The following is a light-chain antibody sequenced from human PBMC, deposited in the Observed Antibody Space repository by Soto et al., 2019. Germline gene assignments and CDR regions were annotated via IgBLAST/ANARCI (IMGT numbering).Light chain of an antibody. Sequence: EIVLTQSPGTLSLSPGERATLSCRASQSVSSSYLAWYQQKPGQAPRLLIYGASSRATGIPERFSGGGSGTEFTLTISRLGPEDIAVYYCQQYGSSPWTFGQGTKVEIK. CDR2: GAS. CDR1: QSVSSSY. J-gene: IGKJ1*01. CDR3: QQYGSSPWT. V-gene: IGKV3-20*01.